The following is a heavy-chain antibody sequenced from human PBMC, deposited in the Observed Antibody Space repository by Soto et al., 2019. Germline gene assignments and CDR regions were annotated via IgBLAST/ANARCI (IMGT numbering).Heavy chain of an antibody. CDR3: ARRFREAAVRDYYYGMDV. CDR1: GYSFTNYW. CDR2: IDPSDSYT. V-gene: IGHV5-10-1*01. Sequence: RGESLKISCKGSGYSFTNYWISWVRQMPGKGLEWMGRIDPSDSYTNYSPSFKGHVTISADKSISTAYLQWSSLKASDTAMYYCARRFREAAVRDYYYGMDVWGQGTTVTVSS. J-gene: IGHJ6*02. D-gene: IGHD6-13*01.